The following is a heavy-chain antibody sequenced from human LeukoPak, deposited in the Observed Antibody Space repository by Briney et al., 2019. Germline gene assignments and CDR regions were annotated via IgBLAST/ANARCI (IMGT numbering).Heavy chain of an antibody. D-gene: IGHD2-15*01. J-gene: IGHJ4*02. V-gene: IGHV4-34*01. Sequence: SETLSLTCAVYGGSFSGYYWSWIRQPPGKGLEWIGEINHSGSTNYDPSLKSRVTISVDTSKNQFSLKLSSVTAADTAVYYCARAPGAALDWGQGTLVTVSS. CDR1: GGSFSGYY. CDR3: ARAPGAALD. CDR2: INHSGST.